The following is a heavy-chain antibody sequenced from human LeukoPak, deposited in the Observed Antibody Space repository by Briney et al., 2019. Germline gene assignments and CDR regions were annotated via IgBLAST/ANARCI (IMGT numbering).Heavy chain of an antibody. CDR3: ARDLRNYYDSSGYYEEDY. CDR1: GFTFSSDA. D-gene: IGHD3-22*01. V-gene: IGHV3-30-3*01. CDR2: ISYDGSNK. Sequence: GRSLRLSCAASGFTFSSDAMHWVRQAPGKGLEWVAVISYDGSNKYYADSVKGRFTISRDNSKNTLYLQMNSLRAEDTAVYYCARDLRNYYDSSGYYEEDYWGQGTLVTVSS. J-gene: IGHJ4*02.